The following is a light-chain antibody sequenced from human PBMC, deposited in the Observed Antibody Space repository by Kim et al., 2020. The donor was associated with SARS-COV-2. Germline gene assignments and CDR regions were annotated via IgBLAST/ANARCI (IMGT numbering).Light chain of an antibody. J-gene: IGKJ3*01. Sequence: GDRVTITGRASQSISSYLNWYQHQSGRGPRLLIYSASSLHSGVPSRFSGSGSGTDFTLTISSLQPEDFAAYYCQQSYSTPFTFGPGTKVDIK. CDR2: SAS. V-gene: IGKV1-39*01. CDR3: QQSYSTPFT. CDR1: QSISSY.